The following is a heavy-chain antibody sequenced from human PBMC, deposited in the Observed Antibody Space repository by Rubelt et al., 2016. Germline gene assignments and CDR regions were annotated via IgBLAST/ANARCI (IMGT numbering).Heavy chain of an antibody. V-gene: IGHV4-34*01. D-gene: IGHD6-13*01. CDR1: GGSFSGYY. CDR2: INHRGRT. J-gene: IGHJ6*02. CDR3: ARGRRGSSSWLGRDYYGMDV. Sequence: QVQLQQWGAGLLKPSETLSLTCAVYGGSFSGYYWSWIRQPPGKGLEWLGEINHRGRTNYNPSLKSRVTISVDTSKNQFSLKLSAVTAADTAVYYCARGRRGSSSWLGRDYYGMDVWGQGTTVTVSS.